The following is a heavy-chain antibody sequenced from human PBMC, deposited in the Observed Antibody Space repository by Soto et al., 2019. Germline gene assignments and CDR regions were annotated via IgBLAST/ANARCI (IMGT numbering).Heavy chain of an antibody. CDR3: ARDYATRVPNDAFDI. CDR2: ISSSSSTI. CDR1: GFTFSSYS. V-gene: IGHV3-48*01. Sequence: EVQLVESGGGLVQPGGSLRLSCAASGFTFSSYSMNWVRQAPGKGLEWVSYISSSSSTIYYADSVKGRFTISRDNAKNSLYLQMNSLRAEDTAVYYCARDYATRVPNDAFDIWGPGTMVTVSS. D-gene: IGHD4-17*01. J-gene: IGHJ3*02.